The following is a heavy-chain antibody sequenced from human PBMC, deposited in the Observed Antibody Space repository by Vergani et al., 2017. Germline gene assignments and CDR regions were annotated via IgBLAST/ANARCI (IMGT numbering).Heavy chain of an antibody. CDR1: GFTFSSYA. J-gene: IGHJ3*02. D-gene: IGHD1-7*01. CDR2: ISYDGSNK. Sequence: QVQLVESGGGLVKPGGSLRLSCAASGFTFSSYAMHWVRQAPGKGLEWVAVISYDGSNKYYADSVKGRFTISRDNSKNTLYLQMNSLRAEDTAVYYCARVILPKELPDAFDIWGQGTMVTVSS. CDR3: ARVILPKELPDAFDI. V-gene: IGHV3-30-3*01.